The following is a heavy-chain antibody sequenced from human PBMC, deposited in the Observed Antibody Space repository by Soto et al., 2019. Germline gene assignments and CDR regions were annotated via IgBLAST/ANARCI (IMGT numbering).Heavy chain of an antibody. D-gene: IGHD2-15*01. Sequence: ASVKVSCKASGYTFTSYGISWVRQAPGQGLEWMGWISAYNGNTNYAQKLQGRVTMTTDTSTNTAYMELRSLRSDDTAVYYCVVAAQPYYFDYWGQGTLVTVS. CDR3: VVAAQPYYFDY. V-gene: IGHV1-18*01. J-gene: IGHJ4*02. CDR1: GYTFTSYG. CDR2: ISAYNGNT.